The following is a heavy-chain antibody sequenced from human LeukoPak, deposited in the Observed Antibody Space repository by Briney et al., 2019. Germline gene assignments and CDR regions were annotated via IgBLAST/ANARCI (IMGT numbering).Heavy chain of an antibody. CDR1: GFTFSSYA. CDR3: AREKWLRLGGYFDY. V-gene: IGHV3-48*04. Sequence: PGGSLRLSCAASGFTFSSYAMHWIRQAPGKGLEWVSYISSSGSTIYYADSVKGRFTISRDNAKNSLYLQMNSLRAEDTAVYYCAREKWLRLGGYFDYWGQRTLVTVSS. D-gene: IGHD5-12*01. J-gene: IGHJ4*02. CDR2: ISSSGSTI.